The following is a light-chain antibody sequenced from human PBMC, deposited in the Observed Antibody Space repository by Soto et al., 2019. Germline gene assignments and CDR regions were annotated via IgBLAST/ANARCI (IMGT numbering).Light chain of an antibody. V-gene: IGKV3-20*01. Sequence: ESMLTQSPGTLSLSPGDRATLSCRASRSVSSRYTTWYQQKPGQAPRLLIYGASIRATGIPDRFSGSGSGTDFTLTISRLEAEDFEVYYCQQFGDSPPAFTFGQGTKLEI. J-gene: IGKJ2*01. CDR2: GAS. CDR1: RSVSSRY. CDR3: QQFGDSPPAFT.